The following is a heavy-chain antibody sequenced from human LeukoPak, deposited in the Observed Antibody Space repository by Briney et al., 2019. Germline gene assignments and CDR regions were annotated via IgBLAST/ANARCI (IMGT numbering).Heavy chain of an antibody. CDR2: ISSSGSTI. Sequence: GGSLRLSCAASGFTFSSYEMNWVRQAPGKGLEWVSYISSSGSTIYYADSVKGRFTISRDNAKNSLYLQMNSLRAEDTAVYYCARRLVSNYGYGMDVWGQGTTVTVSS. CDR1: GFTFSSYE. V-gene: IGHV3-48*03. J-gene: IGHJ6*02. CDR3: ARRLVSNYGYGMDV. D-gene: IGHD4-11*01.